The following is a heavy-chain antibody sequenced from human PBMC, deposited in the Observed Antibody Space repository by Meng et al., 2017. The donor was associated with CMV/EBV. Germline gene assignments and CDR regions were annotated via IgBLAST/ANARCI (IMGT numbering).Heavy chain of an antibody. V-gene: IGHV3-48*03. J-gene: IGHJ4*02. CDR3: AREAGRPKAWDILTGYPLDY. CDR2: ISSSGSTI. D-gene: IGHD3-9*01. Sequence: GESLKISCAASGFTFSSYEMNWVRQAPGKGLEWVSYISSSGSTIYYADSVKGRFTISRDNAKNSLYLQMNSLRAEDTAVYYCAREAGRPKAWDILTGYPLDYWGQGTLVTVSS. CDR1: GFTFSSYE.